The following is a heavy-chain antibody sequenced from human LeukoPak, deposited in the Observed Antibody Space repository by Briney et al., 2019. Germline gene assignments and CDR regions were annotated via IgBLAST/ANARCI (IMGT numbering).Heavy chain of an antibody. Sequence: SVKVSCKASGGTFSSYAISWVRQAPGQGLEWMGGIIPIFGTANYAQKFQGRVTMTRDMSTSTVYMELSSLRSEDTAVYYCARARTITIFPLRGQDNYYYYMDVWGKGTTVTVSS. V-gene: IGHV1-69*05. J-gene: IGHJ6*03. CDR3: ARARTITIFPLRGQDNYYYYMDV. CDR1: GGTFSSYA. D-gene: IGHD3-9*01. CDR2: IIPIFGTA.